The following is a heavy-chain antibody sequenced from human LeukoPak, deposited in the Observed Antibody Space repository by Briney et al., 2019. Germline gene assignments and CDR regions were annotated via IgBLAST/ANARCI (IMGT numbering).Heavy chain of an antibody. D-gene: IGHD2-2*01. J-gene: IGHJ3*02. Sequence: GGSLRLSCAASGFTFSNAWMSWVRQAPGKGLEGVGRIKSKTDSGTTDYAAPVKGRFTISRDDSKTTLYMQMNSLKTEDTAVYYCTTDLNQLLSHDAFDIWGQGTMVTVSS. V-gene: IGHV3-15*01. CDR3: TTDLNQLLSHDAFDI. CDR2: IKSKTDSGTT. CDR1: GFTFSNAW.